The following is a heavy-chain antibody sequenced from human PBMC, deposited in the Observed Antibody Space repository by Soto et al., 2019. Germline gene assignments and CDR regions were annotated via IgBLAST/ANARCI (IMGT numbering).Heavy chain of an antibody. J-gene: IGHJ4*02. CDR1: GGTFSSYA. V-gene: IGHV1-69*01. CDR3: ARDGGYSGYDYRSYFDY. Sequence: QVQLVQSGAEVQKPGSSVKVSCKASGGTFSSYAISWVRQAPGQGLEWMGGIIPIFGTANYAQKFQGRVTITGDESTSTAYIERSSLRSEDTAVYYCARDGGYSGYDYRSYFDYWGQGTLVTVSS. D-gene: IGHD5-12*01. CDR2: IIPIFGTA.